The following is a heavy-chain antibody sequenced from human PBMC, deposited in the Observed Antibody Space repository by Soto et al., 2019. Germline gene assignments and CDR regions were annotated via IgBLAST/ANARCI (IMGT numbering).Heavy chain of an antibody. Sequence: PGGSLRLSCAPSGLTFSNYAMSWVRQAPGGGLEWVSSMSGSSSTTYYADSVRGRFTISRDRSKNTLYLQMSSLRAEDTAVYYCARERRFDPWGQGTLVTVSS. V-gene: IGHV3-23*01. CDR3: ARERRFDP. CDR2: MSGSSSTT. J-gene: IGHJ5*02. CDR1: GLTFSNYA.